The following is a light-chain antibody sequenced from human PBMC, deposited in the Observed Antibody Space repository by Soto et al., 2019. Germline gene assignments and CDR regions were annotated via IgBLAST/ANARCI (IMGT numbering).Light chain of an antibody. J-gene: IGKJ1*01. Sequence: AIQMTQSPSSLPASVGDRVIITCRASQAIRNDLTWYQQRPGKAPKLLIYAASRLQSGVPSRFSGSGSGTFFTLTISSLQPEDVATYYCLQDADFPRTFGQGTKVEIK. CDR3: LQDADFPRT. CDR1: QAIRND. CDR2: AAS. V-gene: IGKV1-6*01.